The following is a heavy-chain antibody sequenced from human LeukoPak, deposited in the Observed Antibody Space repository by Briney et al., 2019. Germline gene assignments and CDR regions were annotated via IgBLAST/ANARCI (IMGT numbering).Heavy chain of an antibody. V-gene: IGHV3-23*01. CDR2: ISSTGGST. CDR1: GFTFDTDA. Sequence: PGGSLRLSCAASGFTFDTDAMNWVRQAPGKGLEWVSAISSTGGSTYYADSVKGRFTIARDNSKNTLYLLMNSLRVEDTAVYYCAKSHTSGWYRGNWSDPWGQGTLVTVSS. J-gene: IGHJ5*02. D-gene: IGHD6-19*01. CDR3: AKSHTSGWYRGNWSDP.